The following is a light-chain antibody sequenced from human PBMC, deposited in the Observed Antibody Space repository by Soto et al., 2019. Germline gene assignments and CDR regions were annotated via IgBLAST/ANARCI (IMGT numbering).Light chain of an antibody. CDR3: QQRSNWPPIT. Sequence: EIVMTQSPATLPVSPGERVTLSCRASQSVSSNLAWYQQKPGQAPRLLIYGASTRATGIPARFSGSGSGTEFTLTISSLQSEDFAVYYCQQRSNWPPITFGQGTRLEIK. J-gene: IGKJ5*01. CDR2: GAS. CDR1: QSVSSN. V-gene: IGKV3-15*01.